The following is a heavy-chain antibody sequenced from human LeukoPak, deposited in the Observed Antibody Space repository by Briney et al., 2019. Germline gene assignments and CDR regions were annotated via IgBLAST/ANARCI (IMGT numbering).Heavy chain of an antibody. Sequence: SETLSLTCTVSGGSISSSSYYWGWIRQPPGKGPEWIGSIYYSGSTYYNPSLKSRVTISVDTSKNQFSLKLSSVTAADTAVYYCAREQRLDSISLYDYWGQGTLVTVSS. CDR1: GGSISSSSYY. CDR3: AREQRLDSISLYDY. J-gene: IGHJ4*02. V-gene: IGHV4-39*07. CDR2: IYYSGST. D-gene: IGHD3-9*01.